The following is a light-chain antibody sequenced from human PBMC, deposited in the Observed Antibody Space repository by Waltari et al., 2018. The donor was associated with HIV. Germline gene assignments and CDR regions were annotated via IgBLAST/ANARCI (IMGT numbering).Light chain of an antibody. V-gene: IGLV3-19*01. J-gene: IGLJ1*01. CDR1: SLRSYY. CDR2: GKN. Sequence: SSELTQDPAVSVALGQTVRITCQGDSLRSYYASWYQQKTGQAPGLVIYGKNNRPSGIPDRFSGSSSGNTASFTTTGAQAEDEADYYCNSRDSSGNHLVFGTGTKVTVL. CDR3: NSRDSSGNHLV.